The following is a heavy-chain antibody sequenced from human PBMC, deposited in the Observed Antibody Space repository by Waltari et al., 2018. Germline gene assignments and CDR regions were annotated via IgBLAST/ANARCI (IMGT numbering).Heavy chain of an antibody. Sequence: EVQLLESGGGLVQPGGSLRLSCAASGFTFSRYAMSWVRQAPGQGLEWVSVIDSGGSSTYYADSVKGRFTISRDNSKNTLYLQMNSLRAEDTAVYYCARVPGTTYYYYYYYMDVWGKGTTVTVSS. J-gene: IGHJ6*03. CDR1: GFTFSRYA. V-gene: IGHV3-23*03. D-gene: IGHD1-7*01. CDR2: IDSGGSST. CDR3: ARVPGTTYYYYYYYMDV.